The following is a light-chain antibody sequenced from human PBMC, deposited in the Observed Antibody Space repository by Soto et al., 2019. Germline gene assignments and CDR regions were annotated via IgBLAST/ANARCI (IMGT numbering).Light chain of an antibody. J-gene: IGLJ1*01. CDR2: DVS. CDR3: SSYTTSGTRV. CDR1: SRVGGISTY. Sequence: QSALTQPASVSGSPGQSITISCTGNSRVGGISTYVPWYQHPPANAPKLMVYDVSNRPSGVSIRFSGSKSGNTASLTISGLQAEDEADYYCSSYTTSGTRVFGTGTKVT. V-gene: IGLV2-14*03.